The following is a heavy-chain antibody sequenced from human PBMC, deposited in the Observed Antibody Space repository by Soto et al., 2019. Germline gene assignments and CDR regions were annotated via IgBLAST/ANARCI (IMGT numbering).Heavy chain of an antibody. Sequence: PXGSLRLSCEASGVTFTSDSMTWVRQAPGKGLEWVSSISSHGRDIFYADSVKGRFTISRDNAKDSLHLQMNSLTGEDSAVYYCARGEELAGKLDLWGQGTL. CDR2: ISSHGRDI. J-gene: IGHJ4*02. CDR3: ARGEELAGKLDL. CDR1: GVTFTSDS. V-gene: IGHV3-21*06. D-gene: IGHD6-19*01.